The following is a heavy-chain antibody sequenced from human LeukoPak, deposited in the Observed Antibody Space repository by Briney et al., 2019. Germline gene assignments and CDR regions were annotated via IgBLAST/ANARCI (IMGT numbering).Heavy chain of an antibody. D-gene: IGHD3-3*01. CDR3: AKDLVRSGYPDDAFDI. V-gene: IGHV3-23*01. CDR1: GFTFSSYA. J-gene: IGHJ3*02. Sequence: HPGGSLRLSCAASGFTFSSYAMSWVRQAPGKGLEWVSAISGSGGSTYYADSVKGRFTISRDNSKNTLYLQMNSLRAEDTAVYYCAKDLVRSGYPDDAFDIWGQGTMVTVSS. CDR2: ISGSGGST.